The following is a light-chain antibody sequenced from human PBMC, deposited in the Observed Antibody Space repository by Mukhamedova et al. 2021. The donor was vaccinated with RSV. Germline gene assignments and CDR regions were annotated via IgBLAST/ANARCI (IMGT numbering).Light chain of an antibody. Sequence: GKAPKLMIFEVTYRASGVSDRLSGSKSANTASLTISGLQAEDEADYYCSSYTTANTLMVFGGGTKLTVL. CDR2: EVT. V-gene: IGLV2-14*01. J-gene: IGLJ3*02. CDR3: SSYTTANTLMV.